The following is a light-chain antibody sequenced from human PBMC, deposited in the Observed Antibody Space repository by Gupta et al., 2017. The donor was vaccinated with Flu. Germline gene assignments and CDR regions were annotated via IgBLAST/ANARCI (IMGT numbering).Light chain of an antibody. Sequence: QSALPQPASLSGSPGPSITLSCPGTSSDVGGYNYVSWYQQHPGKAPKLMIYEVSHRPSGVSNRFSGSKSGNTASLTSSGLQAEDEAAYYCSSYTRSSTLVLFGGGTKLTVL. CDR2: EVS. CDR1: SSDVGGYNY. CDR3: SSYTRSSTLVL. V-gene: IGLV2-14*01. J-gene: IGLJ2*01.